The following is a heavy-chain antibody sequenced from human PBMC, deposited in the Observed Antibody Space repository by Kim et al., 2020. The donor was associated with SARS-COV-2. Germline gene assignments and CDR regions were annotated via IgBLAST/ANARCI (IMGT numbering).Heavy chain of an antibody. CDR1: GGSISSGGYY. CDR3: ARGRVLRYFDCLSKNHRESRYGMDA. D-gene: IGHD3-9*01. Sequence: SETLSLTCTVSGGSISSGGYYWSWIRQHPGKGLEWIGYIYYSGSTYYNPSLKSRVTISVDTSKNQFSLKLSSVTAADTAVYYCARGRVLRYFDCLSKNHRESRYGMDAWGQGTTVTVSS. V-gene: IGHV4-31*03. CDR2: IYYSGST. J-gene: IGHJ6*02.